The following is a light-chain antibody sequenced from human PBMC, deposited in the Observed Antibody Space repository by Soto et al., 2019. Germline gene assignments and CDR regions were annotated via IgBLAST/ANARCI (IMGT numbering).Light chain of an antibody. V-gene: IGKV1-39*01. CDR1: QSISGY. J-gene: IGKJ4*01. CDR3: QQSSRTPLT. Sequence: IQMTQSPSSLSASVGDRVTITCRASQSISGYLNWFQQKPGKAPKLLIYDASNLQSGVPSRFSGSGSGTDFTLTISSLQPEDFATYYCQQSSRTPLTFGGGTKVDI. CDR2: DAS.